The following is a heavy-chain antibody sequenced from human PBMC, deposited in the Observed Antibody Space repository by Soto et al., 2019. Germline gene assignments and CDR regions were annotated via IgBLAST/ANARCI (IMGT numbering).Heavy chain of an antibody. CDR1: GFTLNYFG. CDR2: ISDDGSSK. V-gene: IGHV3-30*18. CDR3: AKGGGRGCGLCYS. Sequence: QAQLVESGGGVVQPGRSLRLSCTASGFTLNYFGIHWVRQAPGKGLEWVAVISDDGSSKYYADSVKGRFTISRDNSKNTLDLQMNRLKPDDAAVYYCAKGGGRGCGLCYSWGQGPLVTVSS. J-gene: IGHJ4*02. D-gene: IGHD6-19*01.